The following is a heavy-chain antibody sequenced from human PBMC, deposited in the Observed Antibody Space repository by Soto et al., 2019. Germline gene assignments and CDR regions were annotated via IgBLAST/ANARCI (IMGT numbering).Heavy chain of an antibody. D-gene: IGHD3-16*01. J-gene: IGHJ4*02. CDR1: GFSLSTSGVG. CDR2: IYWDDDK. Sequence: QITLKESGPTLVKPTQTLTLTCTFSGFSLSTSGVGVGWIRQPPGKALEWLALIYWDDDKRYSPSLKSRLTITQDTSKHQVVLTMTNMDPVDTATYYCVQGRGPFDFWGQGTLVTVSS. CDR3: VQGRGPFDF. V-gene: IGHV2-5*02.